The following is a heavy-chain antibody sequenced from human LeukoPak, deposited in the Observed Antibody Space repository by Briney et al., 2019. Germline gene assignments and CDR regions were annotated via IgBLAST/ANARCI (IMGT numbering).Heavy chain of an antibody. CDR2: ISSSGSTI. J-gene: IGHJ6*04. CDR3: AELGITMIGGV. D-gene: IGHD3-10*02. CDR1: GFTFGNFW. V-gene: IGHV3-48*04. Sequence: GGSLRLSCAASGFTFGNFWMGWVRQAPGKGLEWVSYISSSGSTIYYADSVKGRFTISRDNAKNSLYLQMNSLRAEDTAVYYCAELGITMIGGVWGKGTTVTISS.